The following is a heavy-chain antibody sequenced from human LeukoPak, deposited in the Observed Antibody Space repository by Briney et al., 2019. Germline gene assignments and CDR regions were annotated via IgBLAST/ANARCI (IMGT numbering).Heavy chain of an antibody. CDR3: AKDGVRGYSYGYKIKWFDP. J-gene: IGHJ5*02. D-gene: IGHD5-18*01. CDR1: GFTFSSYA. CDR2: IRYDGSNK. Sequence: PGGSLRLSCAASGFTFSSYAMHWVRQAPGKGLEWVAFIRYDGSNKYYADSVKGRFTISRDNSKNTLYLQMNSLRAEDTAVYYCAKDGVRGYSYGYKIKWFDPWGQGTLVTVSS. V-gene: IGHV3-30*02.